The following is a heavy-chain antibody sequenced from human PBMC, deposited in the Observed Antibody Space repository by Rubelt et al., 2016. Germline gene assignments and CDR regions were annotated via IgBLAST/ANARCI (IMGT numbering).Heavy chain of an antibody. CDR2: IGTAGDT. D-gene: IGHD2-15*01. J-gene: IGHJ2*01. CDR1: GFTFSSYD. CDR3: ARRSGGDWYFDL. Sequence: EVQLVESGGGLVQPGGSLRLSCAASGFTFSSYDMHWVRQATGKGLEWVSAIGTAGDTYYPGSVKGRFTISRENAKNSLYLQMNSLRAGDTAVYYCARRSGGDWYFDLWGRGTLVTVSS. V-gene: IGHV3-13*01.